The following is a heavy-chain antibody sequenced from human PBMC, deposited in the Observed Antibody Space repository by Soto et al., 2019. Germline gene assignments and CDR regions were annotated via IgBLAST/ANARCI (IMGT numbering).Heavy chain of an antibody. J-gene: IGHJ4*02. D-gene: IGHD6-13*01. V-gene: IGHV3-7*01. CDR3: ARDGQLVINYFDY. CDR1: VFTFSSYW. CDR2: IKQDGSEK. Sequence: WWSLRLSCSASVFTFSSYWTSWFRQAPGKGLEWVANIKQDGSEKYYVDSVKGRFTISRDNAKNSLYLQMNSLRAEDTAVYYCARDGQLVINYFDYWGQGTLVTVSS.